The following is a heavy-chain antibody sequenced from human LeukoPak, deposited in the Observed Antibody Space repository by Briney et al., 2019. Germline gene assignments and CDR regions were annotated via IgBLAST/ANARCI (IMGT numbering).Heavy chain of an antibody. CDR2: IIPIFGTA. CDR1: GGTFSSYA. V-gene: IGHV1-69*05. D-gene: IGHD6-19*01. Sequence: SAKVSCKASGGTFSSYAISWVRQAPGQGLEWMGRIIPIFGTANYAQKFQGRVTITTDESTSTAYMELSSLRSEDTAVYYCARDLGSGWSSFDYWGQGTLVTVSS. J-gene: IGHJ4*02. CDR3: ARDLGSGWSSFDY.